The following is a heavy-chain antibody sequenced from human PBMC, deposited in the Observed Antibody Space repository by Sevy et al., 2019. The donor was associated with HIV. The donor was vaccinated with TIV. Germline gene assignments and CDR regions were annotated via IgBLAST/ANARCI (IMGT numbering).Heavy chain of an antibody. CDR2: INPNSGGT. J-gene: IGHJ6*02. D-gene: IGHD3-3*01. CDR1: GYTFTGYY. V-gene: IGHV1-2*06. CDR3: AGDLPPYYDFWSGYYPAETNYYYYGMDV. Sequence: ASVKVSCKASGYTFTGYYMHWVRQAPGQGLEWMGRINPNSGGTNYAQKFQGRVTMTRDTSISTAYMELRRLRSDDTAVYYCAGDLPPYYDFWSGYYPAETNYYYYGMDVWGQGTTVTVSS.